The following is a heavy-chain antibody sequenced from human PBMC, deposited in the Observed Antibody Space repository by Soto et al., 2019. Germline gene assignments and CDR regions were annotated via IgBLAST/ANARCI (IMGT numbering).Heavy chain of an antibody. D-gene: IGHD6-13*01. CDR1: GFTFSSYA. V-gene: IGHV3-23*01. Sequence: EVQLLESGGGLVQPGGSLRLSCAAAGFTFSSYAMSWVRQAPGKGLEWVSAISGSGGSTYYADSVKGRFTISRDNSKNTLYLQMNSLRAEDTAVYYCAKDTQQLGYFDYWGQGTLVTVSS. CDR2: ISGSGGST. J-gene: IGHJ4*02. CDR3: AKDTQQLGYFDY.